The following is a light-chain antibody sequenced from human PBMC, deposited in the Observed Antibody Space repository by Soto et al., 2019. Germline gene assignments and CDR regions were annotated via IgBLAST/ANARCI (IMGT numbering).Light chain of an antibody. Sequence: QSALTQPASVSGSAGQSITISCSGTMRDVGAYNLVSWYQQHPGTAPKLIIYGNSNRPSGVPDRFSGSKSGTSASLAITGLQAEDEADYYCQSYDSSLSGSVFGGGTKLTVL. CDR2: GNS. V-gene: IGLV2-14*03. CDR1: MRDVGAYNL. CDR3: QSYDSSLSGSV. J-gene: IGLJ3*02.